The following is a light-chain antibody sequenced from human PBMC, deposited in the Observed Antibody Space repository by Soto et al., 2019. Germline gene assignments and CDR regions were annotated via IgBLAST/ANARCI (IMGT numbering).Light chain of an antibody. CDR3: QKYNSAPLP. J-gene: IGKJ4*01. Sequence: DIQMTQSPSSLSASVGDRVTITCRARQGISNYLAWYHQKPGKVPKLLIYAASTLQSGVPSRFSGSGSGTDFTVTIGSLQPEDVATYYCQKYNSAPLPFGGGIKVEIK. CDR2: AAS. CDR1: QGISNY. V-gene: IGKV1-27*01.